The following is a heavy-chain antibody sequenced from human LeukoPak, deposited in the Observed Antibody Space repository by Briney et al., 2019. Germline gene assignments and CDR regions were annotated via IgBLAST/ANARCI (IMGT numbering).Heavy chain of an antibody. D-gene: IGHD3-3*01. V-gene: IGHV4-61*05. J-gene: IGHJ4*02. CDR3: ARHLWSEYHKFDY. Sequence: SETLSLTCTVSGGSISSSSYYWGWIRQPAGKGLEWIGQIYFSGNTNYNPSLKSRVTISVDRSKNQFSLKLSSVTAADTAVYYCARHLWSEYHKFDYWGQGTLVTVSS. CDR2: IYFSGNT. CDR1: GGSISSSSYY.